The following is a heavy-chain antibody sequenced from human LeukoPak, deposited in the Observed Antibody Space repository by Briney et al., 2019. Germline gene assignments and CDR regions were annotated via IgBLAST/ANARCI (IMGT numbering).Heavy chain of an antibody. J-gene: IGHJ5*02. Sequence: GGSLRLSCAASGFTFTDYYMSWIRQAPGKGLEWLSYISPTGSNIYYADSVNGRFTISRDNAWRSLDLQMHSLRAETPAVYYCERSIGYGESWGQGTLVTVSS. D-gene: IGHD3-10*01. CDR3: ERSIGYGES. CDR1: GFTFTDYY. CDR2: ISPTGSNI. V-gene: IGHV3-11*04.